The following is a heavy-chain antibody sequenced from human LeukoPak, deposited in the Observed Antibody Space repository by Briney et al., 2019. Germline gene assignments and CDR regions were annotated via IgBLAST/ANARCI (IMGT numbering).Heavy chain of an antibody. CDR2: INTDGGST. CDR1: GFTFSSYW. V-gene: IGHV3-74*01. Sequence: GGSLRLSCAASGFTFSSYWMHWVRQAPGKGLVWVSRINTDGGSTSYADSVKGRFTISRDSAKKTLYLQMNSLRAEDTAVYYCARGVLYYGSGSHLDYWGQGTLVTVSS. CDR3: ARGVLYYGSGSHLDY. D-gene: IGHD3-10*01. J-gene: IGHJ4*02.